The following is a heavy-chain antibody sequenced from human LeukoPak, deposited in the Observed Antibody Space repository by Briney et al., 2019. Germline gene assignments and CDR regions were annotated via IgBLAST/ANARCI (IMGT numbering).Heavy chain of an antibody. D-gene: IGHD3-22*01. J-gene: IGHJ4*02. CDR1: GGSISSYY. CDR2: IYTSGST. Sequence: SETLSLTCTVSGGSISSYYWSWIRQPAGKGLEWIGRIYTSGSTNYNPSLKSRVTMSVDTSKNQFSLKLSPVTAADTAVYYCAGSTYYYDSSGYQTFDYWGQGTLVTVSS. CDR3: AGSTYYYDSSGYQTFDY. V-gene: IGHV4-4*07.